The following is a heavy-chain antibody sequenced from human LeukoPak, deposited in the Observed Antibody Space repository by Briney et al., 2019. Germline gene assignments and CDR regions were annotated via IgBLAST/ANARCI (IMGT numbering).Heavy chain of an antibody. Sequence: PGGSLRLSCAASGFTLSSYGMHWVRQAPGKGLEWVAVIWYDGSNKYYADSVKGRFTISRDNSKNTLYLQMNSLRAEDTAVYYCARAGGYCSTICCRIFGAFDIWGQGTMVTVSS. CDR1: GFTLSSYG. CDR2: IWYDGSNK. V-gene: IGHV3-33*01. CDR3: ARAGGYCSTICCRIFGAFDI. J-gene: IGHJ3*02. D-gene: IGHD2-2*01.